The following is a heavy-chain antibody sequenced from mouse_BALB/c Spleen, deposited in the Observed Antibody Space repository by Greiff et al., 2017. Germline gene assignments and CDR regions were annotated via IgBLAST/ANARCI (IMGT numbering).Heavy chain of an antibody. Sequence: QVQLQQSGAELARPGASVKLSCKASGYTFTSYWMQWVKQRPGQGLEWIGAIYPGDGDTRYTQKFKGKATLTADKSSSTAYMQLSSLASEDSAVYYCARSYDYGGSWFAYWGQGTLVTVSA. V-gene: IGHV1-87*01. CDR1: GYTFTSYW. J-gene: IGHJ3*01. D-gene: IGHD2-4*01. CDR2: IYPGDGDT. CDR3: ARSYDYGGSWFAY.